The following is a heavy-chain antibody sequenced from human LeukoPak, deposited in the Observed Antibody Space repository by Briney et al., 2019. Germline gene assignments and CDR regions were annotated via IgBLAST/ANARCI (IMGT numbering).Heavy chain of an antibody. V-gene: IGHV4-30-4*08. J-gene: IGHJ4*02. D-gene: IGHD3-3*01. Sequence: SETLSLTCTVSGGSISSGDYYWSWIRQPPGQGLEWIGYIYYSGSTYYNPSLKSRVTISVHTSKNQFSLKLSSVTAADTAVYYCARELLTYDFWSGYSSGFDYWGQGTLVTVSS. CDR3: ARELLTYDFWSGYSSGFDY. CDR1: GGSISSGDYY. CDR2: IYYSGST.